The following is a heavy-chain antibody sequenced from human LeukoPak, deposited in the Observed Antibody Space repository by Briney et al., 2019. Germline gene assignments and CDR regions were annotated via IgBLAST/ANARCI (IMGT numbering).Heavy chain of an antibody. Sequence: GGSLRLSCAASGFTFSSYAMRWVRQAPGKGLEWVAVISYDGSNKYYADSVKGRFTISRDNSKNTLYLQMNSLRAEDTAVYYCARAYDYGDIPDYWGQGTLVTVSS. CDR3: ARAYDYGDIPDY. V-gene: IGHV3-30*04. CDR2: ISYDGSNK. J-gene: IGHJ4*02. D-gene: IGHD4-17*01. CDR1: GFTFSSYA.